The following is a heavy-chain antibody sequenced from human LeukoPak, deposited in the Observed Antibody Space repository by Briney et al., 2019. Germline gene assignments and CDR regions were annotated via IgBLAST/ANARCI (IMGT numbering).Heavy chain of an antibody. CDR2: IYYSGST. D-gene: IGHD2-2*02. J-gene: IGHJ3*02. Sequence: SETLSLTCTVSGGSISSYYWSWIRQPPGKGLEWIGYIYYSGSTNYNPSLKSRVTISVDTSKNQFSLKLSSVTAADTAVYYCARHVGYCSSTSCYSRSGRAFDIWGQGTMVTVSS. V-gene: IGHV4-59*08. CDR3: ARHVGYCSSTSCYSRSGRAFDI. CDR1: GGSISSYY.